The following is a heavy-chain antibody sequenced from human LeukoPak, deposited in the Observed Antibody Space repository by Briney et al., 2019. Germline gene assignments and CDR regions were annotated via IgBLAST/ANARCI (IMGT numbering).Heavy chain of an antibody. CDR3: AKNYYGSGSYLPWFDP. CDR2: INPNSGGT. CDR1: GYTFTGYY. J-gene: IGHJ5*02. V-gene: IGHV1-2*02. D-gene: IGHD3-10*01. Sequence: GASVKVSCKASGYTFTGYYMHWVRQAPGQGLEWMGWINPNSGGTNYAQKFQGRVTMTRDTSISTAYMELSRLRSDDTAVYYCAKNYYGSGSYLPWFDPWGQGTLVTVSS.